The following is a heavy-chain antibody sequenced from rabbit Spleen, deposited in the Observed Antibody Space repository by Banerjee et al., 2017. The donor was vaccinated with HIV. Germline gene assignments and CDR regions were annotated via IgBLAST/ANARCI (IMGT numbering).Heavy chain of an antibody. Sequence: QEQLVESGGGLVRPEGSLKLSCKASGFDFSSYYMNWVRQAPGKGLEYISHTSSGGTTYYASWVNGRFSISRENTQNTVSLQMNSLTAADTATYFCVRDRDPSASDYRKLDLWGQGTLVTVS. CDR3: VRDRDPSASDYRKLDL. CDR2: HTSSGGTT. J-gene: IGHJ3*01. V-gene: IGHV1S47*01. D-gene: IGHD2-1*01. CDR1: GFDFSSYY.